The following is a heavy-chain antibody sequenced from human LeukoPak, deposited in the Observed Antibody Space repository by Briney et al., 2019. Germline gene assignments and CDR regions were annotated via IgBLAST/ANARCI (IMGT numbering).Heavy chain of an antibody. V-gene: IGHV4-34*01. CDR3: ARDRYYGSGSYLKAGYYYGMDV. CDR2: INHSGST. CDR1: GGSFSGYY. J-gene: IGHJ6*02. Sequence: SETLSLTCAVYGGSFSGYYWSWIRQPPGKGLEWIGEINHSGSTNYNPSLKGRVTISVDTSKNQFSLKLSSVTAADTAVYYCARDRYYGSGSYLKAGYYYGMDVWGQGTTVTVSS. D-gene: IGHD3-10*01.